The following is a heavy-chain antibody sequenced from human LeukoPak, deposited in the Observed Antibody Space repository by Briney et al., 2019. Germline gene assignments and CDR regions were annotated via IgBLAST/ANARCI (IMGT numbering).Heavy chain of an antibody. J-gene: IGHJ6*02. Sequence: GGSLRLSCAVSGFTVSSNYMSWVRQAPGKGLEWVSVIYSGGSTYYADSVKGRFTISRDNSKNTLYLQMNSLRAEDTAVYYCARGSSYYDILTGYYFYGMDVWGQGTTVTVSS. CDR3: ARGSSYYDILTGYYFYGMDV. CDR2: IYSGGST. CDR1: GFTVSSNY. V-gene: IGHV3-66*01. D-gene: IGHD3-9*01.